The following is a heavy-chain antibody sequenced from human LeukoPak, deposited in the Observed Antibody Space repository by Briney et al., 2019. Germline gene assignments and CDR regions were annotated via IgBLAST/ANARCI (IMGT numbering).Heavy chain of an antibody. V-gene: IGHV1-18*01. Sequence: ASVKVSCKATSRISWVRQAPGQGVEWMGWIGTYGGDTYSAQKLQGRITVTTDTSTSTVYMARRNVRSAVTVVYYCARDLWNFYDDSGYNSDFDSWGQGSLVTVSS. J-gene: IGHJ5*01. D-gene: IGHD3-22*01. CDR1: TSR. CDR3: ARDLWNFYDDSGYNSDFDS. CDR2: IGTYGGDT.